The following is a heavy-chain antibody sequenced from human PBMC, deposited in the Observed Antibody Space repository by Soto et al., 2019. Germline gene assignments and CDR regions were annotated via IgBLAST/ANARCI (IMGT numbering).Heavy chain of an antibody. CDR3: AKVITIFGVVMEYYGMDV. J-gene: IGHJ6*02. D-gene: IGHD3-3*01. V-gene: IGHV3-30*18. CDR2: ISYDGSNK. CDR1: GFTFSSYG. Sequence: QVQLVESGGGVVQPGRSLRLSCAASGFTFSSYGMHWVRQAPGKGLEWVAVISYDGSNKYYADPVKGRFTISRDNSKNTLYLQMNSLRAEDTAVYYCAKVITIFGVVMEYYGMDVWGQGTTVTVSS.